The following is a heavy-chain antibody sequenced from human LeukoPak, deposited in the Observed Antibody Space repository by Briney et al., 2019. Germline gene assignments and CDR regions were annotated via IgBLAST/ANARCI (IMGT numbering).Heavy chain of an antibody. J-gene: IGHJ4*02. Sequence: SETLSLTCAVSGGSISSGGFSWSWIRQPPGKGLEWIGYIYYSGSTYYNPSLKSRVTISVDTSKNQFSLKLSSVSAADTAVYYCARHPPQGRPYYYGSGLHFDYWGQGTLVTVSS. CDR1: GGSISSGGFS. CDR3: ARHPPQGRPYYYGSGLHFDY. V-gene: IGHV4-30-4*07. D-gene: IGHD3-10*01. CDR2: IYYSGST.